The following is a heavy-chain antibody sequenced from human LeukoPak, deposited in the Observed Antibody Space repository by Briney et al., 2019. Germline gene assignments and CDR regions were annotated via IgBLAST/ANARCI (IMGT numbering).Heavy chain of an antibody. J-gene: IGHJ4*02. CDR3: TRDRGQWLVDY. V-gene: IGHV4-39*07. Sequence: SETLSLTCTVSGGSISSSGYYWGWIRQPPGKGLEYFASIDSSGNTYYNPSLQSRVTISADTSKNQFSLKLSSVTAADTAVYYCTRDRGQWLVDYWGQGTLVTVSS. D-gene: IGHD6-19*01. CDR2: IDSSGNT. CDR1: GGSISSSGYY.